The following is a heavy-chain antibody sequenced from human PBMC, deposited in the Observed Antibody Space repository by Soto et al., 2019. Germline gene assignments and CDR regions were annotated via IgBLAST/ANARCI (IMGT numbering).Heavy chain of an antibody. Sequence: GGSLRLSCAASGFTFSSYGMHWVRQAPGKGLEWVAVIWYDGSNKYYADSVKGRFTISRDNSKNTLYLQMNSLRAEDTAVYYCARDSFDYYYGMDVWGQGTTVTVS. D-gene: IGHD3-3*01. V-gene: IGHV3-33*01. CDR2: IWYDGSNK. J-gene: IGHJ6*02. CDR1: GFTFSSYG. CDR3: ARDSFDYYYGMDV.